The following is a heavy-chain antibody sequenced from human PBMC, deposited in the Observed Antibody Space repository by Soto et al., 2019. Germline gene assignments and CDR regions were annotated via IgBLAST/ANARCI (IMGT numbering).Heavy chain of an antibody. V-gene: IGHV4-39*01. D-gene: IGHD6-19*01. J-gene: IGHJ4*02. CDR3: ARREAVAATAFIDY. CDR2: NYYSGST. Sequence: SETLSLTYTVSGGSISNSIYYWGWIRQPPGKGLEWIGSNYYSGSTYYNPSLKSRVTISVDTSKNQFSLKLSSVTAADTAVYYCARREAVAATAFIDYWGQGTLVTVSS. CDR1: GGSISNSIYY.